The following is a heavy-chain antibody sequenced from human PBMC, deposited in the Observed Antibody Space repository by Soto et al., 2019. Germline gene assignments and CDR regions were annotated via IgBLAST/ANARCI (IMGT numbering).Heavy chain of an antibody. D-gene: IGHD1-7*01. CDR3: ATTSNWNYAPGWFDP. V-gene: IGHV1-69*02. CDR1: GGTFSSYT. J-gene: IGHJ5*02. Sequence: SSVKVSCKASGGTFSSYTISWVRQAPGQGLEWMGRIIPILGIANYAQKFQGRVTITADKSTSTAYMELSSLRSEDTAVYYCATTSNWNYAPGWFDPWGQGTLVTVSS. CDR2: IIPILGIA.